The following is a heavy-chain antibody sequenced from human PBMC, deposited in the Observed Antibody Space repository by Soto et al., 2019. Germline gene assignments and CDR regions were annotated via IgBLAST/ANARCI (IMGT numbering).Heavy chain of an antibody. D-gene: IGHD3-10*01. CDR1: GFTFSSYS. J-gene: IGHJ4*02. CDR2: ISGSGDTT. CDR3: VKDVFGVWFGELLSFDY. V-gene: IGHV3-23*01. Sequence: PGGSLRLSCAASGFTFSSYSLRWVRQPLGKGLEWVSAISGSGDTTKCADSVKGRFTISRDNPKTTLFLQMNSLRAEDTAIYYCVKDVFGVWFGELLSFDYWGQGALVTVSS.